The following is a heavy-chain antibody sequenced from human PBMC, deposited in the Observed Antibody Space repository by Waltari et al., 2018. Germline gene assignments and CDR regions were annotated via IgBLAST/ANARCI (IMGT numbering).Heavy chain of an antibody. CDR1: GGSFSGYY. V-gene: IGHV4-34*01. Sequence: QVQLQQWGAGLLKPSETLSLTCAVYGGSFSGYYWSWIRQPPGKGLEWVGESNHSGSTNSNPSLKGRVTIAVDTSKNQFSLKLSSVTAADTAVYYCARAAEQQLVRVGANTDAFDIWGQGTMVTVSS. CDR2: SNHSGST. J-gene: IGHJ3*02. CDR3: ARAAEQQLVRVGANTDAFDI. D-gene: IGHD6-13*01.